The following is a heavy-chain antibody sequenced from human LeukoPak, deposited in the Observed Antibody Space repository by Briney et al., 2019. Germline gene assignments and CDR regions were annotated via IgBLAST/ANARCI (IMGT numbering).Heavy chain of an antibody. CDR1: IGSISTYY. CDR2: VYNRGST. J-gene: IGHJ5*01. V-gene: IGHV4-4*08. D-gene: IGHD4-23*01. Sequence: SETLSLTCTVSIGSISTYYWSWIRQSPGKGLEWIVYVYNRGSTNYNPSLESRVTISIDMSKNQFSLKLSSVAAADSAVYYCARTPAVVMYNWFDSWGQGTLVTVSS. CDR3: ARTPAVVMYNWFDS.